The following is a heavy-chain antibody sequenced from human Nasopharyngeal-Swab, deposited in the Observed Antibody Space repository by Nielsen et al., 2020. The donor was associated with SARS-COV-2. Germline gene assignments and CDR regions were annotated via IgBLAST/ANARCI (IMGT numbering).Heavy chain of an antibody. CDR1: GFTVSSNH. CDR3: ARGGFRGTYGDYLDY. J-gene: IGHJ4*02. V-gene: IGHV3-53*01. D-gene: IGHD4-17*01. CDR2: IYSGGST. Sequence: GGSLRLSCAASGFTVSSNHMSWVRQAPGKGLEWVSVIYSGGSTYYADSVKGRFTISRDNSKNTLYLQMNSLRAEDTAVYYCARGGFRGTYGDYLDYWGQGTLVTVSS.